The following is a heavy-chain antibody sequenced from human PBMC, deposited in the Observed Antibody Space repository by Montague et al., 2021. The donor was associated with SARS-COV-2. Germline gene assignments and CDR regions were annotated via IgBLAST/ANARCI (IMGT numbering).Heavy chain of an antibody. D-gene: IGHD1-20*01. CDR1: GGSISGYY. Sequence: SETLSLTCTVSGGSISGYYWSWFRQSAGKGLEWIGRINNSGSTSYNPSLKSRVTMSVYTSKNQFSLKLSSVTAADTAVYYCVRDQGRSNWNYPDYWGQGTLVTVSS. CDR2: INNSGST. CDR3: VRDQGRSNWNYPDY. J-gene: IGHJ4*02. V-gene: IGHV4-4*07.